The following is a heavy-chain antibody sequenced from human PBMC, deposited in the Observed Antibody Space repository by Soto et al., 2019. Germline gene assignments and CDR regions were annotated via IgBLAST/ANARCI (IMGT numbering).Heavy chain of an antibody. D-gene: IGHD2-2*01. CDR3: ALADIVVVPAATATRYYGMDV. CDR1: GGTFSSYA. CDR2: IIPIFGTA. Sequence: SVKVSCKASGGTFSSYAISWVRQAPGQGLEWMGGIIPIFGTANYAQKFQGRVTITADESTSTAYMELSSLRSEDTAVYYCALADIVVVPAATATRYYGMDVWGQGTTVTVS. V-gene: IGHV1-69*13. J-gene: IGHJ6*02.